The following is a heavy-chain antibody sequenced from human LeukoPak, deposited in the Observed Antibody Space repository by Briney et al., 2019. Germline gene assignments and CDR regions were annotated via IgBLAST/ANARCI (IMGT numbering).Heavy chain of an antibody. V-gene: IGHV3-21*06. Sequence: GASLRLSCAASGFTFSSYSFNWVRQPPGKGREWVSSISSSSSYIYYADSVKGRFTISRDNAKNSLYLQMNSLRAEDTAVYYCARAGRGYGDPIDDWGQGTLVTVSS. CDR2: ISSSSSYI. J-gene: IGHJ4*02. CDR1: GFTFSSYS. D-gene: IGHD4-17*01. CDR3: ARAGRGYGDPIDD.